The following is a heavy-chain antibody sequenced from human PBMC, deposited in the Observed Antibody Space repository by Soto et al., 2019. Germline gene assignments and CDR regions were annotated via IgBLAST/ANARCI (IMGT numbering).Heavy chain of an antibody. CDR1: GFTFSSSG. V-gene: IGHV3-30*18. J-gene: IGHJ6*02. Sequence: QMHLVESGGGVVQPGRSLRLSCAASGFTFSSSGMHWVRQAPGKGLEWVAVTSYNGGRQSYADSVKGRFTISRDNSKNTMYLQMNSLRPEDTAVYYCAKDKGSGSYPRYYYGMDVWGQGATVTVSS. CDR2: TSYNGGRQ. D-gene: IGHD3-10*01. CDR3: AKDKGSGSYPRYYYGMDV.